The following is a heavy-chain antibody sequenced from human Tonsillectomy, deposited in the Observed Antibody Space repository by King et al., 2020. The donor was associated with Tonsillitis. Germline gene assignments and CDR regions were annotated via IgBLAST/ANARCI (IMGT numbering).Heavy chain of an antibody. CDR2: ISWNSGSI. CDR3: AKVGLFVHSSSSAGGPVDY. CDR1: GFIFDDYA. V-gene: IGHV3-9*01. Sequence: VQLVESGGDSVQPGRSLRLSCAASGFIFDDYAMHWVRQAPGKGLEWVSGISWNSGSIDYADSVKGRFTISRDNAKNSLYLQMNNLRAEDTAFYYCAKVGLFVHSSSSAGGPVDYWGQGALVTVS. J-gene: IGHJ4*02. D-gene: IGHD6-6*01.